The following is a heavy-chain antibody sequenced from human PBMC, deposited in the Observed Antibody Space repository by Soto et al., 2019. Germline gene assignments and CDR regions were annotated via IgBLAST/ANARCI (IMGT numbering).Heavy chain of an antibody. D-gene: IGHD3-10*01. Sequence: QVQLQESGPGLVKPSQTLSLTCTVSGGSISSGSYYWSWIRQLPGKGLEWIGYIYYSGSTYYNPSLKSRVTISVDTSKNQFYLKLNSVNAADTAVYYCATRTDYYYGSGSLGGMDVWGQGTTVTVSS. CDR2: IYYSGST. CDR3: ATRTDYYYGSGSLGGMDV. J-gene: IGHJ6*02. V-gene: IGHV4-31*03. CDR1: GGSISSGSYY.